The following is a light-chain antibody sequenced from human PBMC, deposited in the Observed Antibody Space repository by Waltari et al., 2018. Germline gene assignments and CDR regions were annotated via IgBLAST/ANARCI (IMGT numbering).Light chain of an antibody. CDR1: SSDIGSFNL. J-gene: IGLJ1*01. CDR2: EVS. CDR3: CSYAGTIPFV. V-gene: IGLV2-23*02. Sequence: QSALTQTASVSGSPGQSITISCTGTSSDIGSFNLVSWYQQHPGKAPKLMIYEVSQRPSGFSNLFSGSKSANTSSLTISGLHAEYEADYYCCSYAGTIPFVFGTGTKVTVL.